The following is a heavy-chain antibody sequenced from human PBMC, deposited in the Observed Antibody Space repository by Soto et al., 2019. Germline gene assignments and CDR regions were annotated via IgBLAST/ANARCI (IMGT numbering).Heavy chain of an antibody. CDR3: ARDPGFGFGYSYAFAMDV. Sequence: ASVKVSCKASGYTFSNYGISWVRQGPGQGLEWMGWISGYNGNTHYEEKVQDRIKMTTDTSTSTTYLELRSLRSDDTAVYFCARDPGFGFGYSYAFAMDVWGQGATVTVSS. CDR1: GYTFSNYG. D-gene: IGHD5-18*01. V-gene: IGHV1-18*01. CDR2: ISGYNGNT. J-gene: IGHJ6*02.